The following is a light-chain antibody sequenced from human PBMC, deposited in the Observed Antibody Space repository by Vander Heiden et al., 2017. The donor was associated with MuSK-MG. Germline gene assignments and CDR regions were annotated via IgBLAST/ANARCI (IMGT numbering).Light chain of an antibody. J-gene: IGLJ3*02. V-gene: IGLV1-44*01. CDR3: AAWDDSRNCRV. CDR1: SANIGSNT. CDR2: GNK. Sequence: QSVLTQPPSASGTPGQRVTISCSGSSANIGSNTVNWYQRLPVTAPKLLIYGNKKRRSGAPDRCSVSKSGTSASLATSGLQSEEDADYYCAAWDDSRNCRVFGGGTKRTVL.